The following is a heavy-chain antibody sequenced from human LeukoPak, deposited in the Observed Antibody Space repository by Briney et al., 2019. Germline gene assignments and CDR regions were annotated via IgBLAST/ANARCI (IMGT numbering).Heavy chain of an antibody. Sequence: GASVKVSCKASGGTFSSYAIRWVRQAPGQGLEWMGGIIPIFGTANYAQKFQGRVTITADESTSTAYMELSSLRSEDTAVYYCARDSGSYYYYGMDVWGQGTTVTVSS. D-gene: IGHD1-26*01. CDR1: GGTFSSYA. CDR3: ARDSGSYYYYGMDV. J-gene: IGHJ6*02. CDR2: IIPIFGTA. V-gene: IGHV1-69*13.